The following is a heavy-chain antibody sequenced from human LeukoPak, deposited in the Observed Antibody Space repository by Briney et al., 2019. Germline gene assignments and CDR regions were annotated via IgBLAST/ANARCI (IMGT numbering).Heavy chain of an antibody. CDR2: ISGRGGNT. Sequence: GGSLRLSCAASGFTFSSFAMSWVRQPPGKGLEWVSAISGRGGNTYYADSVKGRFTISRDNSKNTLYLQMNSLRAEDTAVYYCAKKTTVTPGPDAFDFWGQGTMVTVSS. D-gene: IGHD4-17*01. CDR1: GFTFSSFA. CDR3: AKKTTVTPGPDAFDF. J-gene: IGHJ3*01. V-gene: IGHV3-23*01.